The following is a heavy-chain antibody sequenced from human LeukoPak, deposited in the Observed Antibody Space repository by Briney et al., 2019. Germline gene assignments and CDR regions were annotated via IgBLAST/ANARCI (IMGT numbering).Heavy chain of an antibody. CDR2: IYPGDPDT. CDR1: GYSFTSYW. D-gene: IGHD3-9*01. CDR3: ARLDSFRRLRYSPPLDY. Sequence: GESLKISCKASGYSFTSYWIGWVRQMPGKGLEWMGIIYPGDPDTRYSPSLQGQVTISADKSISSAYLQWSSLKASDTAMYYCARLDSFRRLRYSPPLDYWGQGTLVTVSS. V-gene: IGHV5-51*01. J-gene: IGHJ4*02.